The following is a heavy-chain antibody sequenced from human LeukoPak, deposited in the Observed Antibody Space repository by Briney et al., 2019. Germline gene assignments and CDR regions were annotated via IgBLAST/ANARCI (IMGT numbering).Heavy chain of an antibody. CDR3: ARDVRAAAGPNAFDI. Sequence: PGGSLRLSCAASGFTVSKNYMSWVRQAPGKGLEWVSVIHSGDSTYYADSVKGRFTISRDKSKNTLSLQMNSLRAEDTAVYYCARDVRAAAGPNAFDIWGQGTMVIVSS. D-gene: IGHD6-13*01. V-gene: IGHV3-53*01. J-gene: IGHJ3*02. CDR2: IHSGDST. CDR1: GFTVSKNY.